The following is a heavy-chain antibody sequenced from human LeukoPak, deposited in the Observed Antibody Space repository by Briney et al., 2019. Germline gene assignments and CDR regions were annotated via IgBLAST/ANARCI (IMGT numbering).Heavy chain of an antibody. CDR3: ARGGEVCSSTSCYRGHEY. CDR2: INPDTGGT. D-gene: IGHD2-2*01. J-gene: IGHJ4*02. V-gene: IGHV1-2*02. Sequence: GASVKVSCKASGYTFTGYYTHWVRQAPGQGLEWMGWINPDTGGTSYAQRFQGRVTMTRDTSISTAYMELIRLTSDDTAVFYCARGGEVCSSTSCYRGHEYWGQGTLVTVSS. CDR1: GYTFTGYY.